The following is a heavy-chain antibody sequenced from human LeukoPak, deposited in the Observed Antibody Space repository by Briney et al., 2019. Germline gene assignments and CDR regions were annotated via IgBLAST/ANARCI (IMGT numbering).Heavy chain of an antibody. CDR3: ARGGWWIQLWLGAGYMDV. Sequence: GGSLRLSCAASGFTFSSYGMHWVRQAPGKGLEWVGRIKNGTDDGTTDYAAPVNGRFTISRDDSKNTLYLQMNSLKIEDTAVYYCARGGWWIQLWLGAGYMDVWGKGTTVTVSS. J-gene: IGHJ6*03. CDR2: IKNGTDDGTT. D-gene: IGHD5-18*01. CDR1: GFTFSSYG. V-gene: IGHV3-15*01.